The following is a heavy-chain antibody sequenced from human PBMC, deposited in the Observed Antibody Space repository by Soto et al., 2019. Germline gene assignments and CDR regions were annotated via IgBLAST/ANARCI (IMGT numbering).Heavy chain of an antibody. D-gene: IGHD6-19*01. CDR1: GFAFSQYG. J-gene: IGHJ4*02. CDR3: AKDVESGWYEAFDY. Sequence: HPGGSPRLSCTASGFAFSQYGMSWVRQAPGEGLEWVSSIRSFDYRTNYADSVKGRFTISRDNSKSTLSLQMNSLRAEDTAVYYCAKDVESGWYEAFDYWGPGTLVTVSS. V-gene: IGHV3-23*01. CDR2: IRSFDYRT.